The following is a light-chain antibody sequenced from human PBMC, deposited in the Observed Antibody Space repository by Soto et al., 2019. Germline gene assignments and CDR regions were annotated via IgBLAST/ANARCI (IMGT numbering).Light chain of an antibody. Sequence: DIQMTQSPSSLSASVGDRVNITCRASQSINDYLNWYQQKPGTAPRLLIYSASNLQRGVPSRFSGSGAGTDFTLTINSLQPEDFATYYCQQSYSTLWTFGPGTKVDSK. CDR1: QSINDY. CDR2: SAS. CDR3: QQSYSTLWT. J-gene: IGKJ1*01. V-gene: IGKV1-39*01.